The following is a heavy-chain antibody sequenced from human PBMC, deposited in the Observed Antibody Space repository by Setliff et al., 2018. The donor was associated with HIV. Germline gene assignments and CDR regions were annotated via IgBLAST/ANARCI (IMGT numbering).Heavy chain of an antibody. CDR3: ALLEVPFIGGRIPSF. CDR2: INHSGGT. D-gene: IGHD3-16*01. Sequence: TSETLSLTCAVYNGSFNGYYWSWIRQPPGKGLEWIGEINHSGGTTYNPSLNGRVGISVDTSKNQFSLKLITLTVADTAVYYCALLEVPFIGGRIPSFWGQGTLVTVS. J-gene: IGHJ4*02. V-gene: IGHV4-34*01. CDR1: NGSFNGYY.